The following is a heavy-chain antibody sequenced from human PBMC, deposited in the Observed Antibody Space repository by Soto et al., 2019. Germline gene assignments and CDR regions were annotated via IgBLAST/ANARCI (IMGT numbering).Heavy chain of an antibody. CDR3: ARGLDNYDILTGYYGGYYFDY. D-gene: IGHD3-9*01. CDR1: GGSFSGYY. J-gene: IGHJ4*02. V-gene: IGHV4-34*01. Sequence: SETLSLTCAVYGGSFSGYYWSWIRQPPGKGLEWIGEINHSGSTNYNPSLKSRVTISVDTSKNQFSLKLSSVTAADTAVYYCARGLDNYDILTGYYGGYYFDYWGQGTLVTVSS. CDR2: INHSGST.